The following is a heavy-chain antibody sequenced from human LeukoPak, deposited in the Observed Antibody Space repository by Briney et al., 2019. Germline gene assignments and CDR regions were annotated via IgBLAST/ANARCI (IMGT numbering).Heavy chain of an antibody. J-gene: IGHJ4*02. CDR1: AFTFRNYW. CDR2: LKEDGSEI. Sequence: GGSLRLSCAASAFTFRNYWMSWVRQAPGKGLEWVANLKEDGSEINYVDFVKGRFTISRDNAKNSLYLQMNSLRVDDTAVYYCARDRGYSTFDYWGQGTLVTVSS. CDR3: ARDRGYSTFDY. D-gene: IGHD4-23*01. V-gene: IGHV3-7*01.